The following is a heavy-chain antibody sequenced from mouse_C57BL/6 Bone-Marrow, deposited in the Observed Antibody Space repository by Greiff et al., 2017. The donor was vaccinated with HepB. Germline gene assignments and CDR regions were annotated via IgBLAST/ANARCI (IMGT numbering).Heavy chain of an antibody. CDR1: GFTFSSYG. J-gene: IGHJ3*01. CDR2: ISSGGSYT. D-gene: IGHD2-3*01. CDR3: ARYDGTY. V-gene: IGHV5-6*01. Sequence: EVMLVESGGDLVKPGGSLKLSCAASGFTFSSYGMSWVRQTPDKRLEWVATISSGGSYTYYPDSVKGRFTISRDNAKNTLYLQMSSLKSEDTAMYYCARYDGTYWGQGTLVTVSA.